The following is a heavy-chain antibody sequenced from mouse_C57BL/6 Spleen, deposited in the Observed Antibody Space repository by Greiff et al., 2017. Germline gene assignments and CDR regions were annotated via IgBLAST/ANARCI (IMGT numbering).Heavy chain of an antibody. J-gene: IGHJ3*01. CDR1: GYTFTSYW. CDR3: AREGTAQAPGFAY. Sequence: VQLQQSGAELVKPGASVKMSCKASGYTFTSYWITWVKQRPGQGLEWIGDIYPGSGSPNYNEKFTSKATLTVDTSSSTAYMQLSSLTSEDSAVYYSAREGTAQAPGFAYWGQGTLVTVSA. D-gene: IGHD3-2*02. CDR2: IYPGSGSP. V-gene: IGHV1-55*01.